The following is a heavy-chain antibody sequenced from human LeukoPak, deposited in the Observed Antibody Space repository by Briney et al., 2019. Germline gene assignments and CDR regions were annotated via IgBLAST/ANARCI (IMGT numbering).Heavy chain of an antibody. V-gene: IGHV1-69*05. J-gene: IGHJ4*02. CDR1: GGIFSSYA. CDR2: IIPIFGTA. D-gene: IGHD3-22*01. CDR3: ATLRESRIRNYYDSSGYYYVTLDY. Sequence: SVKVSCKASGGIFSSYAISWVRQAPGQGLEWMGRIIPIFGTANYAQKFQGRVTITTDESTSTAYMELSTLRSEDTAVYYCATLRESRIRNYYDSSGYYYVTLDYWGQGTLVTVSS.